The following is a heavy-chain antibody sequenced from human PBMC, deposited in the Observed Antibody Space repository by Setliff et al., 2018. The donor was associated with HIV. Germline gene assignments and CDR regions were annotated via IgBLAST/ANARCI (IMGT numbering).Heavy chain of an antibody. CDR3: TGDITEGFFLERASVF. CDR1: GASIKTRF. CDR2: VYYSGNT. J-gene: IGHJ4*02. D-gene: IGHD3-3*01. Sequence: SETLSLTCAVSGASIKTRFWSWIRQAPGKGLEWVGTVYYSGNTNYNPSLKGRVTISVDTSKNQFSLQLTSMTAADTAVYYCTGDITEGFFLERASVFWGRGSLVTVSS. V-gene: IGHV4-59*11.